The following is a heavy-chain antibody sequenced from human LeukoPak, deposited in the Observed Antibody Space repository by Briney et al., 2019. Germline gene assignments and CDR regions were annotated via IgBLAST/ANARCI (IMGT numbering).Heavy chain of an antibody. V-gene: IGHV1-46*01. CDR1: GYTFTSYY. Sequence: ASVKVSCKASGYTFTSYYMHWVRQAPGQGLEWMGIINPSGGSTSYAQKFQGRVTMTRDTSTSTVYMELRSLRSDDTAVYYCARGGDYDFWSGYYPFDYWGQGTLVTVSS. CDR3: ARGGDYDFWSGYYPFDY. CDR2: INPSGGST. J-gene: IGHJ4*02. D-gene: IGHD3-3*01.